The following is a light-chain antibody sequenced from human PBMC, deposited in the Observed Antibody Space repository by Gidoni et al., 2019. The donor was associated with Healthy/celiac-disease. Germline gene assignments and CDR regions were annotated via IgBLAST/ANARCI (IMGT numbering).Light chain of an antibody. CDR1: QSLLHSNGYNS. J-gene: IGKJ2*01. V-gene: IGKV2-28*01. CDR3: MQALQTPEYT. CDR2: LGS. Sequence: DIVMTQSPLSLPVTPGEPASISCRSSQSLLHSNGYNSLDWYLQKPGQSPQLLIYLGSNRASGVPDRFSGSGSGTDLTLKISRVEAEDVGVYDCMQALQTPEYTFGQGTKLEIK.